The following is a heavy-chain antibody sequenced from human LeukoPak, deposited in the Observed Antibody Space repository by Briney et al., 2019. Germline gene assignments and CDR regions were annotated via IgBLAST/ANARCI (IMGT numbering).Heavy chain of an antibody. D-gene: IGHD3-22*01. CDR3: ATDPKWLPRPLVRDSNWFDP. CDR1: GYTLTELS. CDR2: FDPEDGET. J-gene: IGHJ5*02. V-gene: IGHV1-24*01. Sequence: GASVKVSCKVSGYTLTELSMHWERQAPGKGFEWMGGFDPEDGETIYAQKFQGRVTMTEDTSTDTAYMELSSLRSEDTAVYYCATDPKWLPRPLVRDSNWFDPWGQGTLVTVSS.